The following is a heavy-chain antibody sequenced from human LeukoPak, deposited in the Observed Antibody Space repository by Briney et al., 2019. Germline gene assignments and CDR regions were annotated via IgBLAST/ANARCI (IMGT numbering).Heavy chain of an antibody. CDR1: GYSFTYW. V-gene: IGHV5-51*01. D-gene: IGHD2-2*01. CDR2: IRPTDSDT. Sequence: GESLKISCQGSGYSFTYWIAWVRQMPGKGLEWMGIIRPTDSDTRHSPSFQGQVTISADKSIHTAYLQWSSLKASDTAIYFRARQDGNAYFYFDFWGQGTLVTVSS. J-gene: IGHJ4*02. CDR3: ARQDGNAYFYFDF.